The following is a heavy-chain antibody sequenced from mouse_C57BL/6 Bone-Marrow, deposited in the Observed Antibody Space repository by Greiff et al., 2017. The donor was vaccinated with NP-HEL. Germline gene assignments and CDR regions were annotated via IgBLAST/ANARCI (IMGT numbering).Heavy chain of an antibody. Sequence: DVQLQESGPVLVKPGASVKMSCKASGYTFTDYYMNWVKQSHGKSLEWIGVINPYNGGTSYNQKFKGKATLTVDKSSSTAYMELNSLTSEDSAVYYCARGYGSSWDYWGQGTTLTVSS. J-gene: IGHJ2*01. CDR2: INPYNGGT. CDR1: GYTFTDYY. D-gene: IGHD1-1*01. CDR3: ARGYGSSWDY. V-gene: IGHV1-19*01.